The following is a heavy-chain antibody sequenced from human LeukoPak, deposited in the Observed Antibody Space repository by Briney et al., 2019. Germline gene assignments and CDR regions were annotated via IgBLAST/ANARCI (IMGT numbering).Heavy chain of an antibody. D-gene: IGHD3-10*01. J-gene: IGHJ3*02. V-gene: IGHV4-59*01. CDR1: GGSISSYY. CDR3: ARVVPSLGIGI. CDR2: IYYSGST. Sequence: SEALSLTCTVSGGSISSYYWSWIRQPPGKGLEWIGYIYYSGSTNYNPSLKSRVTISVDTSKNQFSLKLSSVTAADTAVYYCARVVPSLGIGIWGQGTMVTVSS.